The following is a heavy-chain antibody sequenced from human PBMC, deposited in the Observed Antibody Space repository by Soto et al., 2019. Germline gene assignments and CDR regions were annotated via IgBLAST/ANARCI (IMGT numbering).Heavy chain of an antibody. D-gene: IGHD6-13*01. V-gene: IGHV5-51*01. Sequence: GESLKISCKGYGYSFNSYWIAWVRQMPGRGLEWMGIIFPGDSDTRYSPSFQGRVTISVDKSISTAYLQWRSLKASDTAMYYCATQYTSSWTGGLDYSGQGTLVPVSS. J-gene: IGHJ4*02. CDR2: IFPGDSDT. CDR1: GYSFNSYW. CDR3: ATQYTSSWTGGLDY.